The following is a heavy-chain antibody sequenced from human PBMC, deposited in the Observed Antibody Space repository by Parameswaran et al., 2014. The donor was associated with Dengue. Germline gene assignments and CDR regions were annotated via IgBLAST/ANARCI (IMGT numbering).Heavy chain of an antibody. J-gene: IGHJ4*02. D-gene: IGHD6-13*01. Sequence: QAGGSLRLSCAASGFTFSSYAMSWVRQAPGKGLEWVSAISGSGGSTYYADSVKGRFTISRDNSKNTLYLQMNSLRAEDTAVYYCAKLVGSSCCWAGNYFDYWAREPWAPSPQ. V-gene: IGHV3-23*01. CDR1: GFTFSSYA. CDR2: ISGSGGST. CDR3: AKLVGSSCCWAGNYFDY.